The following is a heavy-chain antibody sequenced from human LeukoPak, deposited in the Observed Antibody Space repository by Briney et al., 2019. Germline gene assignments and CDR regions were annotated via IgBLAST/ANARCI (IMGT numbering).Heavy chain of an antibody. J-gene: IGHJ4*02. CDR3: AKDTRSGWYGGGYYFDY. V-gene: IGHV3-23*01. D-gene: IGHD6-19*01. CDR2: ISGSGVST. Sequence: GGSLRLSCAASGFTFSSYAMHWVRQAPGKGLEWVSAISGSGVSTYYADSVKGRFTISRDNSKNTLYLQMNTLRAEDTAVYYCAKDTRSGWYGGGYYFDYWGQGTLVTVSS. CDR1: GFTFSSYA.